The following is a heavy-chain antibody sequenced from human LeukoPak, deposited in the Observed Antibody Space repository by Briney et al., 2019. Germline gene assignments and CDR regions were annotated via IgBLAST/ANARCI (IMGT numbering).Heavy chain of an antibody. V-gene: IGHV3-21*01. D-gene: IGHD1-26*01. CDR1: GFTFSSYS. CDR2: ISSSSSYI. CDR3: ARGLVGATGAYYFDY. Sequence: GSLRLSCAASGFTFSSYSMNWVRQAPATGLEWVSSISSSSSYIYYADSVKGRFTISRDNAKNSLYLQMNSLRAEDTAVYYCARGLVGATGAYYFDYWGQGTLVTVSS. J-gene: IGHJ4*02.